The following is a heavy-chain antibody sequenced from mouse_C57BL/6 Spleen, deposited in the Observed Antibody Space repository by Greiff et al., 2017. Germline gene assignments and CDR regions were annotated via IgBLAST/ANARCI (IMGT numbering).Heavy chain of an antibody. D-gene: IGHD3-1*01. V-gene: IGHV1-74*01. Sequence: QVQLQQSGAELVKPGASVKVSCKASGYTFTSYWMHWVKQRPGQGLEWIGRIHPSDSDTNYNQKFKGKATLTVDKSSSTAYMQLRSLTSEDSAVSYYAIGSRGAARATFDYWGQGTTLTVSS. CDR3: AIGSRGAARATFDY. CDR2: IHPSDSDT. J-gene: IGHJ2*01. CDR1: GYTFTSYW.